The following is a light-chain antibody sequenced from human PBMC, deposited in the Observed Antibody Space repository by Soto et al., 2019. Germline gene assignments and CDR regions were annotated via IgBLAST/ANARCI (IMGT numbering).Light chain of an antibody. CDR2: KAS. CDR3: QQYDSYSRT. CDR1: DSISSW. J-gene: IGKJ1*01. V-gene: IGKV1-5*03. Sequence: IQMTQSPSTLSAFVGDRVTITCRASDSISSWLAWYQQKPGKAPKLLIYKASNLASGVPSRFSGSGSGTEFTLTISSLQPDDFATYYCQQYDSYSRTFGQGTKVDIK.